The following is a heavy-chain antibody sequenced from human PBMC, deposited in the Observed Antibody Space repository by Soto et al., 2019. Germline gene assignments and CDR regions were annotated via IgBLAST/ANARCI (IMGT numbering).Heavy chain of an antibody. V-gene: IGHV4-34*01. D-gene: IGHD3-9*01. Sequence: SETLSLTCAVYGGFFSGYYWSWIPQPPGKGLEWIGEINHSGSTNYNPSLKSRVTISVDTSKNQFSLKLSSVTAADTAVYYCARGRRILTGPRPNSDAFDIWGQGTMVTVSS. CDR1: GGFFSGYY. CDR2: INHSGST. J-gene: IGHJ3*02. CDR3: ARGRRILTGPRPNSDAFDI.